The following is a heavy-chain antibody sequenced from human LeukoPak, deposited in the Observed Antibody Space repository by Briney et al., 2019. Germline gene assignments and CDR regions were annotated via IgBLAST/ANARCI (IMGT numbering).Heavy chain of an antibody. J-gene: IGHJ4*02. CDR1: GYTFPSYG. V-gene: IGHV1-18*01. CDR2: ISAYNGNT. Sequence: ASVKVSCKASGYTFPSYGISWVRQAPGQGLEWMGWISAYNGNTNYAQKLQGRVTMTTDTSTSTAYMELRSRRSDDTAVYYCARKGYRSGGSCPMDYWGQGTLVTVSS. D-gene: IGHD2-15*01. CDR3: ARKGYRSGGSCPMDY.